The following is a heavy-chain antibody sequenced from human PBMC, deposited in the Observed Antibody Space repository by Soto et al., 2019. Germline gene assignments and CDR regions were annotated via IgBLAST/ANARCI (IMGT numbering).Heavy chain of an antibody. J-gene: IGHJ4*02. V-gene: IGHV3-33*01. CDR1: GFNFGSYG. CDR2: TWYDGSHS. D-gene: IGHD2-21*02. CDR3: GRRLYGDFAVDY. Sequence: QVQLVESGGGVVQPGKSLRLSCAASGFNFGSYGMHWVRQAPGKGLEWVAVTWYDGSHSYYGDSVKGRFTISRDNSKNTLYLQMDSLRADDTAVYYCGRRLYGDFAVDYWGQGTLVTVSS.